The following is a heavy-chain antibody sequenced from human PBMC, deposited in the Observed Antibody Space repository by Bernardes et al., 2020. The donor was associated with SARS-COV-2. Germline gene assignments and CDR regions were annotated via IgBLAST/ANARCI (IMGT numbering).Heavy chain of an antibody. Sequence: GSLKLSCAASGFTFSSYGMHWVRQAPGKGLEWVAVIWYDGSNKYYADSVKGRFTISRDNSKNTLYLQMNSLRAEDTAVYYCARDHDFWSGQWLVEGFDCWGQGTLVTVSS. CDR3: ARDHDFWSGQWLVEGFDC. J-gene: IGHJ4*02. CDR2: IWYDGSNK. CDR1: GFTFSSYG. D-gene: IGHD3-3*01. V-gene: IGHV3-33*08.